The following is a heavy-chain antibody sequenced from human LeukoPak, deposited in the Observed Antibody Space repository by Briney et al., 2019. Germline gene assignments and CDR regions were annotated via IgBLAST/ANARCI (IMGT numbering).Heavy chain of an antibody. V-gene: IGHV1-46*01. D-gene: IGHD2-2*01. J-gene: IGHJ4*02. CDR3: ARDGDIVVVPAARPGRRQDY. CDR2: INPSGGST. Sequence: APVKVSCKASGYTFTSYYMHWVRQAPGQGLEWMGIINPSGGSTSYAQKFQGRVTMTRDTSTSTVYMELSSLRSEDTAVYYCARDGDIVVVPAARPGRRQDYWGQGTLVTVSS. CDR1: GYTFTSYY.